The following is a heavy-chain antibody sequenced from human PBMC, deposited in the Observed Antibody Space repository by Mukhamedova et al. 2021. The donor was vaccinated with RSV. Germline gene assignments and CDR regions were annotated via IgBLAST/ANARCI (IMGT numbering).Heavy chain of an antibody. J-gene: IGHJ4*02. D-gene: IGHD2-2*01. V-gene: IGHV4-39*07. Sequence: STYYNPSLKSRVTISVDTSKNQISLKLSSVTAADTAVYYCARVGSTRHFDYWGQGTLVTVSS. CDR2: ST. CDR3: ARVGSTRHFDY.